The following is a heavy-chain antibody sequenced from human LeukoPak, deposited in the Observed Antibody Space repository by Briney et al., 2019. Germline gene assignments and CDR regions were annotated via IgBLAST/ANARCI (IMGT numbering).Heavy chain of an antibody. J-gene: IGHJ6*03. CDR2: IRRSSSTI. Sequence: GRSLRPSCAASGFTFSTYRMDSARQDPGNWLELVSYIRRSSSTIYYEESVKGRFTISRDNAKNSLYLQMNSLRAEDTAVYYCARDRQLTSSYYYYYYMDVWGKGKTVTVSS. D-gene: IGHD2-2*01. V-gene: IGHV3-48*04. CDR3: ARDRQLTSSYYYYYYMDV. CDR1: GFTFSTYR.